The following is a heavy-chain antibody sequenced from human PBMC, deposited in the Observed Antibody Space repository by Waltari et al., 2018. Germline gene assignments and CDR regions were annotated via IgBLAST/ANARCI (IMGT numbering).Heavy chain of an antibody. CDR2: ISPIFGTA. J-gene: IGHJ5*02. CDR3: AQRGSSSYPWFDP. CDR1: GGTFSSYA. V-gene: IGHV1-69*05. Sequence: QVQLVQSGAEVKKPGSSVKVSCKASGGTFSSYAISWVRQAPGQGLEWMGGISPIFGTANYEQKFQGRVMITTDESTGTAYMELISLRSEDTAVYYCAQRGSSSYPWFDPWGQGTLVTVSS. D-gene: IGHD6-6*01.